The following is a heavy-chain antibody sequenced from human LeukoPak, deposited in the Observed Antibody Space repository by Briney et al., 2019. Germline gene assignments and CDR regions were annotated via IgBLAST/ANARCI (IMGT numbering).Heavy chain of an antibody. D-gene: IGHD3-22*01. CDR2: IKQDGSEK. J-gene: IGHJ3*02. V-gene: IGHV3-7*01. CDR1: GFTFGSYW. CDR3: ARDYYDSSGYSYDAFDI. Sequence: GGSLRLSCAASGFTFGSYWMGWVRQAPGKGPEWVANIKQDGSEKYYVDSVRGRFTISRDNAKNSLYLQMNSLRAEDTAVYYCARDYYDSSGYSYDAFDIWGQGTMVTVSS.